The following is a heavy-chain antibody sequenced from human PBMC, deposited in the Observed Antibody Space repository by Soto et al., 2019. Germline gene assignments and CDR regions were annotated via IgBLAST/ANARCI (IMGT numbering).Heavy chain of an antibody. V-gene: IGHV4-30-4*01. CDR1: GGSISSGDYY. CDR3: ARGKGRWLQSYYFDY. D-gene: IGHD5-12*01. CDR2: IYYSGST. J-gene: IGHJ4*02. Sequence: PSETLSLTCTVSGGSISSGDYYWSWIRQPPGKGLEWIGYIYYSGSTYYNPSLKSRVTISVDTSKNQFSLKLSSVTAADTAVYYCARGKGRWLQSYYFDYWGQGTLVTVSS.